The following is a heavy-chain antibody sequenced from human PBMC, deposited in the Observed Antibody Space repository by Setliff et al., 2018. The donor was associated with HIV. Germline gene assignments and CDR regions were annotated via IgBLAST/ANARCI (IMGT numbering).Heavy chain of an antibody. CDR2: INSDGSST. CDR1: GFSFSNYW. CDR3: VRAAESH. J-gene: IGHJ4*02. Sequence: GGSLRLSCAASGFSFSNYWMHWVRQAPGKGLVWVSRINSDGSSTNYADSVKGRFTISRDNAKNTLYLQMNSLRAEDSAVYFCVRAAESHWGQGTVVTVSS. D-gene: IGHD3-10*01. V-gene: IGHV3-74*01.